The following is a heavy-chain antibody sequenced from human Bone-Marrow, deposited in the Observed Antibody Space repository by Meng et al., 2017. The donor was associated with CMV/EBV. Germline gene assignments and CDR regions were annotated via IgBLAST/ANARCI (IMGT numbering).Heavy chain of an antibody. J-gene: IGHJ4*02. CDR2: IYYSGST. V-gene: IGHV4-34*01. D-gene: IGHD1-14*01. CDR3: ARLSGNHDY. CDR1: GGSFSGYY. Sequence: SETLSLTCAVYGGSFSGYYWSWIRQPPGKGLEWIGSIYYSGSTYYNPSLKSRVTISVDTSKNQFSLKLSSVTAADTAVYYCARLSGNHDYWGQGTLVTVSS.